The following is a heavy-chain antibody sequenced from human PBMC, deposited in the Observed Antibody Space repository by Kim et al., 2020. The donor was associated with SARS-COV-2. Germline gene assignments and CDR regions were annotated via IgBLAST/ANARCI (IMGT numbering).Heavy chain of an antibody. J-gene: IGHJ5*02. CDR3: ARHSRISQKFDP. CDR1: GGPISSSSYY. CDR2: VYNSGST. V-gene: IGHV4-39*01. Sequence: SETLSLTCAVSGGPISSSSYYWGWIRQPPGNNLEWIGSVYNSGSTYYNPSLKSRVTISVDTSKNQFSLKLNSVTAADTAVYYCARHSRISQKFDPWGQGTLVTVSS. D-gene: IGHD2-15*01.